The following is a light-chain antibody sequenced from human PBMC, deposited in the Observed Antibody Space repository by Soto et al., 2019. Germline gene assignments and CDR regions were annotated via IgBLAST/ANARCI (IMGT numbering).Light chain of an antibody. Sequence: QSVLAQPASVSGTPGQSITISCTGTSSDVGAYNYVSWYQQYPGKAPKLIIYDVSNRPSGVSCRFSGSKSGHTASLTISELQAEDEADYYCNSYAGTSYVFGTGTKVTVL. J-gene: IGLJ1*01. CDR1: SSDVGAYNY. CDR3: NSYAGTSYV. V-gene: IGLV2-14*01. CDR2: DVS.